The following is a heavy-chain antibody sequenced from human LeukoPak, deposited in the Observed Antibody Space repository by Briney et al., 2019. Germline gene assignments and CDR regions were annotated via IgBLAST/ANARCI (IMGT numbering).Heavy chain of an antibody. CDR2: INHSGST. D-gene: IGHD1-1*01. CDR3: ARVRRWKNWYFDL. J-gene: IGHJ2*01. CDR1: GGSFSGYY. V-gene: IGHV4-34*01. Sequence: PSETLSLPCAVYGGSFSGYYWSWIRQPPGKGLEWIGEINHSGSTNYNPSLKSRVTISVDTSKNQFSLKLSSVTAADTAVYYCARVRRWKNWYFDLWGRGTLVTVSS.